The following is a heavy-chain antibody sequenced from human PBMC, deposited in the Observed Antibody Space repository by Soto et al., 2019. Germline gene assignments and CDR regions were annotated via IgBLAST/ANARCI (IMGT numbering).Heavy chain of an antibody. Sequence: QVPLVQSGAEVKKPGSSVKVSCKASGGTFSIYAISWVRQPPGQGLEWMGGIIHIFGKANYAQKFQGRVTITADKSTSTAYMEMSSLRSEDTAVYYCARENERQSGMDYWGQGTLVTVSS. CDR2: IIHIFGKA. CDR1: GGTFSIYA. J-gene: IGHJ4*02. CDR3: ARENERQSGMDY. V-gene: IGHV1-69*06. D-gene: IGHD3-10*01.